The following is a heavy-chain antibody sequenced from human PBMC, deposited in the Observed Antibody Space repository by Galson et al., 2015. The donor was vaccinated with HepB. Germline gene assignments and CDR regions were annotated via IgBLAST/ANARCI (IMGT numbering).Heavy chain of an antibody. J-gene: IGHJ4*02. D-gene: IGHD5-12*01. Sequence: SVKVSCKASGGTFSSNVMSWVRQAPGQGLEWMGGIMSIFGKGNSAQKVQGRVTITAQKFQGRVTITADESTSTAYMELSSLRSEDTAVYYCAIAGDIVNMVGLRFDDWGQGTLVTVSS. CDR1: GGTFSSNV. V-gene: IGHV1-69*13. CDR3: AIAGDIVNMVGLRFDD. CDR2: IMSIFGKG.